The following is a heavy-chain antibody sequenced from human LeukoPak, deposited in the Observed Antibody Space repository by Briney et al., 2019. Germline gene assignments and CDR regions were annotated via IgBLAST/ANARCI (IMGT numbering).Heavy chain of an antibody. V-gene: IGHV4-61*02. J-gene: IGHJ4*02. D-gene: IGHD6-19*01. Sequence: SQTLSLTCTVSGGSISSGSYYWSWIRQPAGKGLEWIGRIYTSGSTNYNPSLKSRVTISVDTSKNQFSLKLSSVTAADTAVYYCARDPSIAVAGTGFDYWGPGTLVTVSS. CDR2: IYTSGST. CDR3: ARDPSIAVAGTGFDY. CDR1: GGSISSGSYY.